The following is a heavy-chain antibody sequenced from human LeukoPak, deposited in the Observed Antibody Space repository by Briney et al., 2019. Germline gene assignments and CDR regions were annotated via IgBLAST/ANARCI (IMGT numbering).Heavy chain of an antibody. CDR3: AADLAPAGPLQNY. J-gene: IGHJ4*02. CDR2: FDPEDGET. Sequence: ASVKVSCKASGYTFTGYYMHWVRQAPGKGLEWMGGFDPEDGETIYAQKFQGRVTMTEDTSTDTAYVELSSLRSEDTAVYYCAADLAPAGPLQNYWGQGTLVTVSS. D-gene: IGHD6-13*01. CDR1: GYTFTGYY. V-gene: IGHV1-24*01.